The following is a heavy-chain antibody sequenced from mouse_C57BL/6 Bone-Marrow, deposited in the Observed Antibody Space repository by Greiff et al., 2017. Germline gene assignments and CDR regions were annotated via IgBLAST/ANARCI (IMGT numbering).Heavy chain of an antibody. V-gene: IGHV1-59*01. D-gene: IGHD2-4*01. CDR2: IDPSDSYT. CDR1: GYTFTSYW. Sequence: QVQLQQPGAELVRPGTSVKLSCKASGYTFTSYWMHWVKQRPGQGLEWIGVIDPSDSYTNYNQKFKGKATLTVDTSSSTAYMQLSSLTSEDSAVYYCASWVYYDYDGYAMDYGGQGTSVTVSS. CDR3: ASWVYYDYDGYAMDY. J-gene: IGHJ4*01.